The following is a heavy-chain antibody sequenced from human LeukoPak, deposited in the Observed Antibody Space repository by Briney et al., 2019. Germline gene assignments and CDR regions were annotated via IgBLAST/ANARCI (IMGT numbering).Heavy chain of an antibody. CDR3: AKGSRIAVALDY. D-gene: IGHD6-19*01. CDR1: GFTFSSYG. V-gene: IGHV3-30*18. CDR2: ISYDGSNK. Sequence: GGSLRRSCAASGFTFSSYGMHWVRQAPGKGLEWVAVISYDGSNKYYADSVKGRFTISRDNSKNTLYLQMNSLRAEDTAVYYCAKGSRIAVALDYWGQGTLVTVSS. J-gene: IGHJ4*02.